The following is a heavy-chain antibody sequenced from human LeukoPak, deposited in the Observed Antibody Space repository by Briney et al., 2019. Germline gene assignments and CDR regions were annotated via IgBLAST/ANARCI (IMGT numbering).Heavy chain of an antibody. CDR3: AKDRYQLLRVCDF. CDR1: GFTFSSYA. Sequence: PGGSLRLSCAASGFTFSSYAMGWVRQAPGKGLEWVSAISDSGGSTYYADSVKGRFSISRDNSKNTLYLQMDSLRAEDTAVYYCAKDRYQLLRVCDFWGQGTLVSVSS. J-gene: IGHJ4*02. V-gene: IGHV3-23*01. D-gene: IGHD2-2*01. CDR2: ISDSGGST.